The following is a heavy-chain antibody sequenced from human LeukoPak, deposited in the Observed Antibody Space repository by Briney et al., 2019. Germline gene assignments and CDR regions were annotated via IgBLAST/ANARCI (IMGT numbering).Heavy chain of an antibody. CDR2: ISFDGGKT. V-gene: IGHV3-30*04. CDR3: ARGCGADSWRFDY. Sequence: PGGSLRVSCAASRFTFTTSSMHWVRQAPRKGLEWVALISFDGGKTYYADSVRGRFTISRETSQNTLYLQMDRLKTEDTGVYYCARGCGADSWRFDYWGQGTVVTVSS. J-gene: IGHJ4*02. CDR1: RFTFTTSS. D-gene: IGHD2-21*01.